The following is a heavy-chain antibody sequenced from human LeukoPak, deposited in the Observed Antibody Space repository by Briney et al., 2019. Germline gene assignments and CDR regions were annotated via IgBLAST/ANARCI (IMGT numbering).Heavy chain of an antibody. J-gene: IGHJ3*01. CDR3: ARSLAMVTNDAFDV. Sequence: SETLSLTCTVSGGSISSNSYYWGWIRQSPGTGLEWIGSIYYSGSTYYNPSLKSRVTISVDTSKNQFSLKLSSVTAADTAVYYCARSLAMVTNDAFDVWGQGTMVTVSS. D-gene: IGHD2-21*02. CDR1: GGSISSNSYY. V-gene: IGHV4-39*07. CDR2: IYYSGST.